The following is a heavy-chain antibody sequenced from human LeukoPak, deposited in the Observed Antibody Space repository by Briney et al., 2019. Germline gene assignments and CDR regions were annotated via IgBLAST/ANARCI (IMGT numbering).Heavy chain of an antibody. Sequence: GGSLRLSCAASGFTFSGWTMSWVRQAPGKGLDWVSTISESGGSTSYADSVRGRFTISRDNSKNTLYLQMNSLRAEDTALYYCVCYDNAAEYFHYWGQGTLVTVSS. CDR1: GFTFSGWT. CDR3: VCYDNAAEYFHY. V-gene: IGHV3-23*01. J-gene: IGHJ1*01. D-gene: IGHD3-22*01. CDR2: ISESGGST.